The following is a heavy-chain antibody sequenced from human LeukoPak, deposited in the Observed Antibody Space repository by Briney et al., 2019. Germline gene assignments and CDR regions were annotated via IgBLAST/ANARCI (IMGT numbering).Heavy chain of an antibody. V-gene: IGHV3-7*01. CDR1: GFTFSTYW. CDR3: ASGGHVDY. D-gene: IGHD3-10*01. Sequence: GSLRLSCAASGFTFSTYWMTWVRQAPGKGLEWVANIKEDGSEKHYVDSVKGRFTISRDNAKNSLYLQMDSLRVEDTAVYYCASGGHVDYCGQGTLVTVSS. CDR2: IKEDGSEK. J-gene: IGHJ4*02.